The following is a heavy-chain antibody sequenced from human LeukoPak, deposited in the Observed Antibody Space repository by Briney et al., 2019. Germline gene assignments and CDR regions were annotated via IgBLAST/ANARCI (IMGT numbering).Heavy chain of an antibody. D-gene: IGHD3-22*01. CDR2: ISGSGGST. CDR3: AKDRSPLYYYDSSGLDY. Sequence: GGSLRLSCAASGFTFSSYAMSWVRQAPGKGLEWVSAISGSGGSTYYADSVKGRFTISRDNSKNTLYLQMNSLRAEDTVVYYCAKDRSPLYYYDSSGLDYWGQGTLVTVSS. J-gene: IGHJ4*02. CDR1: GFTFSSYA. V-gene: IGHV3-23*01.